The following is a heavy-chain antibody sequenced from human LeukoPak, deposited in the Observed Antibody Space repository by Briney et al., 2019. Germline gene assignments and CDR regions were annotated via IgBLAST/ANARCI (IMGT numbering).Heavy chain of an antibody. CDR2: IYYSGST. CDR3: ARDPGYCSGSTCYSAPRFDY. V-gene: IGHV4-59*01. J-gene: IGHJ4*02. CDR1: GGSISTYY. Sequence: SETLSLTYTVSGGSISTYYWTWIRQPPGKGLEWIGYIYYSGSTNYNPSLRSRVTISLDTSKNQFSLKLSSVTAADTAVYYCARDPGYCSGSTCYSAPRFDYWGQGALVTVSS. D-gene: IGHD2-15*01.